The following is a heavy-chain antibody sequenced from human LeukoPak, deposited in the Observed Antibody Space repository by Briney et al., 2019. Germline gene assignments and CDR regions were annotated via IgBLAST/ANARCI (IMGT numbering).Heavy chain of an antibody. CDR3: ARSPRYCSSTSCFDY. V-gene: IGHV3-53*01. Sequence: PGGSLRLSCAASGFTVSSNYMSWDRQAPGKGLEWVSVIYSGGNTYYADSVKGRFTISRDNSKNTLYLQMNSLRAEDTVVYYCARSPRYCSSTSCFDYWGQGTLVTVSS. CDR2: IYSGGNT. CDR1: GFTVSSNY. J-gene: IGHJ4*02. D-gene: IGHD2-2*01.